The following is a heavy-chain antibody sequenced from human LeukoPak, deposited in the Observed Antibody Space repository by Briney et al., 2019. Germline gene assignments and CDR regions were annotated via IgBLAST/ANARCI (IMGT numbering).Heavy chain of an antibody. D-gene: IGHD3-3*01. CDR2: ICYSGST. J-gene: IGHJ3*02. Sequence: SETLSLTCTVSGGSISSSSYYWGWIRQPPGKGLEWIGSICYSGSTYYNPSLKSRVTISVDTSRNQFSLKLSSVTAADTAVYYCARRRAIFGVVIIPGDAFDIWGQGTMVTVSS. V-gene: IGHV4-39*07. CDR1: GGSISSSSYY. CDR3: ARRRAIFGVVIIPGDAFDI.